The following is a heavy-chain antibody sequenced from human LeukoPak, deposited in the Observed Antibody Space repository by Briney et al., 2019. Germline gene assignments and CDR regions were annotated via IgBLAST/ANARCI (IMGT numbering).Heavy chain of an antibody. CDR1: GFTFTDYY. V-gene: IGHV3-11*04. J-gene: IGHJ5*02. CDR2: ISSSGSTI. Sequence: GGSLRLSCAASGFTFTDYYMSWIRQAPGKGLEWVSYISSSGSTIYYADSVKGRFTISRDNAKNSLYLQMNSMRAEDTAVYYCARGLDAIFGVVRSNWFDPWGQGTLVTVSS. CDR3: ARGLDAIFGVVRSNWFDP. D-gene: IGHD3-3*01.